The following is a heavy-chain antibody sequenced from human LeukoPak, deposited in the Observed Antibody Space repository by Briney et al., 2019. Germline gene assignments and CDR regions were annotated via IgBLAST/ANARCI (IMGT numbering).Heavy chain of an antibody. CDR1: GFTFDDYG. V-gene: IGHV3-23*01. CDR3: AKAPVTTCSGAYCYPFDY. Sequence: GGSLRLPCAASGFTFDDYGMSWVRQAPGKGLEWVSAISVSGNTYHADSVKGRFTISRDSSKNTLYLQMNSLRAEDAAVYYCAKAPVTTCSGAYCYPFDYWGQGTLVTVSS. CDR2: ISVSGNT. J-gene: IGHJ4*02. D-gene: IGHD2-15*01.